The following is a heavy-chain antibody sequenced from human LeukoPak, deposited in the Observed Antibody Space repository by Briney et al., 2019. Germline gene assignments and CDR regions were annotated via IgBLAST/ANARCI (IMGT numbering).Heavy chain of an antibody. CDR3: AQDRFVSSGRDDY. J-gene: IGHJ4*02. CDR2: ISGSGENT. D-gene: IGHD6-19*01. V-gene: IGHV3-23*01. CDR1: GFTFSSYA. Sequence: GGSLRLSCAASGFTFSSYAMSWVGQAPGEGMEWGSGISGSGENTYYVDSVKGRFTISTDNSKTTLYLQMTHLRVQDMAVYFCAQDRFVSSGRDDYWGQGTLVTVSS.